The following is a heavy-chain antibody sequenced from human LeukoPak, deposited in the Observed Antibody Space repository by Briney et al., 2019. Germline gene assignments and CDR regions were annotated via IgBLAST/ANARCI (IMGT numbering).Heavy chain of an antibody. V-gene: IGHV4-59*12. D-gene: IGHD5-12*01. CDR3: ARQIRWLRYWFDP. CDR1: GGSISSYY. Sequence: PETLSLTCAVSGGSISSYYWSWIRQPPGEGLEWIGYIYYSGSTNYNPSLKSRVTISVDTSKNQFSLKLSSVTAADTAVYYCARQIRWLRYWFDPWGQGTLVTVSS. CDR2: IYYSGST. J-gene: IGHJ5*02.